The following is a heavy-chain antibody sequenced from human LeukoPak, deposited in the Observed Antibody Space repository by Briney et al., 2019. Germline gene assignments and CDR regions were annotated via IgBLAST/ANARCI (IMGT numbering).Heavy chain of an antibody. J-gene: IGHJ4*02. CDR2: ISGSGGGT. D-gene: IGHD6-19*01. Sequence: GGSLTLSCAASGFAFSSSAMSWVRQPPGKGLEWVSAISGSGGGTYYADSVKGRFTISRDNSKNTLYLQMNSLRAEDTAVYYCAKQPSALAGTYDYWGQGTLVTVSS. CDR3: AKQPSALAGTYDY. CDR1: GFAFSSSA. V-gene: IGHV3-23*01.